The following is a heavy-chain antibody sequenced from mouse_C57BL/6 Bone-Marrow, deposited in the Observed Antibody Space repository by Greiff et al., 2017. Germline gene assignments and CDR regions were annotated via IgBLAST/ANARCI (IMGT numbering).Heavy chain of an antibody. CDR3: ARRGTPIYYGRRRLYYYAMDY. D-gene: IGHD2-1*01. CDR1: GFTFSSYG. J-gene: IGHJ4*01. Sequence: EVKLMESGGDLVKPGGSLKLSCAASGFTFSSYGMSWVRQTPDKRLEWVATISSGGSYTNYPDSVQGRFPLSRDHATNTTYLQMSSLKSEDTAMYYCARRGTPIYYGRRRLYYYAMDYWGQGTSVTVSS. V-gene: IGHV5-6*02. CDR2: ISSGGSYT.